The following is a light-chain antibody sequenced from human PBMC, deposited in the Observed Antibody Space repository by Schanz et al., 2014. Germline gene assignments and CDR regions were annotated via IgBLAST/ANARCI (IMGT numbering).Light chain of an antibody. V-gene: IGLV2-11*01. J-gene: IGLJ3*02. CDR2: EVS. Sequence: QSVLTQPRSVSGSPGQSVTISCTGTSSDVGGYNYVSWYQQHPGKAPKLMIYEVSKRPSGVPDRFSGSKSGNTASLTVSGLQAEDEADYYCASYTNTNTWVFGGGTKLTVL. CDR3: ASYTNTNTWV. CDR1: SSDVGGYNY.